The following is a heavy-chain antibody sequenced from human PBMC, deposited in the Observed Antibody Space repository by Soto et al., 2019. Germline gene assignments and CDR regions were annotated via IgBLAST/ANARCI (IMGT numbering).Heavy chain of an antibody. V-gene: IGHV3-33*01. J-gene: IGHJ4*02. D-gene: IGHD2-15*01. CDR2: IWYDGSNK. CDR3: ARGSSGSSFDY. Sequence: QVQLVESGGGVVQPGRSLRLSCAASGFTFSSYGMHWVRQAPGKGLEWVVLIWYDGSNKYYTDSVKGRFTISRDNSKNTLNLQMNSLRTEEAAVYYCARGSSGSSFDYWGQGSLVTVSS. CDR1: GFTFSSYG.